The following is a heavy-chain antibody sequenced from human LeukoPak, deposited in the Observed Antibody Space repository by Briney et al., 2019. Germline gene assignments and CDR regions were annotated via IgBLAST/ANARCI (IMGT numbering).Heavy chain of an antibody. D-gene: IGHD2-15*01. V-gene: IGHV3-30*18. CDR2: ISYDGSNK. Sequence: GRSLRLSCVASGFTFSSHGMHWVRQAPGKGLEWVAVISYDGSNKYYADSVKGRFTISRDNSKNTLYLQMNSLRAEDTAVYYCAKAQGSYCSGGSCYADYWGQGILVTVSS. J-gene: IGHJ4*02. CDR3: AKAQGSYCSGGSCYADY. CDR1: GFTFSSHG.